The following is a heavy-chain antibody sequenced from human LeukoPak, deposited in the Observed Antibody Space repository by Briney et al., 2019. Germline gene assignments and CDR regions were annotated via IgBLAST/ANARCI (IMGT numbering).Heavy chain of an antibody. J-gene: IGHJ6*02. CDR1: GGTFISYA. Sequence: SVKVSCKASGGTFISYAISWVRQAPGQGLEWMGGIIPIFGTANYAQKFQGRVTITADESTSTAYMELSSLRSEDTAVYYCAFTLSEYYYYYGMDVWGQGTTVTVSS. D-gene: IGHD1-26*01. CDR2: IIPIFGTA. V-gene: IGHV1-69*13. CDR3: AFTLSEYYYYYGMDV.